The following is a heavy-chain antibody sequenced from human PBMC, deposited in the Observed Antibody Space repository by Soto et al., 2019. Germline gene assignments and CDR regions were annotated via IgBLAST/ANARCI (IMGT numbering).Heavy chain of an antibody. CDR3: AIWSDWNPLYYHGMDV. D-gene: IGHD1-1*01. J-gene: IGHJ6*02. V-gene: IGHV1-69*06. CDR2: IIPLHNTS. Sequence: QVQLLQSGAEVKKPGSSVKVSCKVSEGAFTNYSLNWVRHAPGQGLEWLGGIIPLHNTSNYSLKLLGRGSESAENYSNSVYLHLSGLTSDDTATYYCAIWSDWNPLYYHGMDVWGQETTVTVSS. CDR1: EGAFTNYS.